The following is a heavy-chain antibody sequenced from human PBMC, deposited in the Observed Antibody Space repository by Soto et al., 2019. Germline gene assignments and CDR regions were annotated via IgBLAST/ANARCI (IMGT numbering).Heavy chain of an antibody. CDR1: GFTFSSYA. J-gene: IGHJ3*02. CDR3: AKTADPSIVVVVAATGVLAFDI. D-gene: IGHD2-15*01. Sequence: GGSLRLSCAASGFTFSSYAMSWVRQAPGKGLEWVSAISGSGGSTYYADSVKGRFTISRDNSKNTLYLQMNSLRAEDTAVYYCAKTADPSIVVVVAATGVLAFDIWGQGTMVTVSS. CDR2: ISGSGGST. V-gene: IGHV3-23*01.